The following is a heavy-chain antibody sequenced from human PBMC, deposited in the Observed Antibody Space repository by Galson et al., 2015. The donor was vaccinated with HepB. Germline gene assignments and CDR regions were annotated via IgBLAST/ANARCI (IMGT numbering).Heavy chain of an antibody. CDR1: GFTFSSYA. D-gene: IGHD6-19*01. CDR2: ISGSGGST. Sequence: SLRLSCAASGFTFSSYAMSWVRQAPGKGLEWVSAISGSGGSTYYADSVKGRFTISRDNSKNTLYLQMNSLRAEDTAVCYCAKDALRSGIRFTDYWGQGTLVTVSS. CDR3: AKDALRSGIRFTDY. J-gene: IGHJ4*02. V-gene: IGHV3-23*01.